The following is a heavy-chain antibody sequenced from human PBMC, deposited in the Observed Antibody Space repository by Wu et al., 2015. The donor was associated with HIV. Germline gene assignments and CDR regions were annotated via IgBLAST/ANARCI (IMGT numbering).Heavy chain of an antibody. CDR3: ATRIGNMEAFNI. CDR2: INPGGVRV. D-gene: IGHD1/OR15-1a*01. J-gene: IGHJ3*02. Sequence: QVQLVQSGAEVTEPGASVMVSCKASQYTFINYDVHWVRQAPGQGLEWMGVINPGGVRVSYAQKFQGRVTMTSDTSTSTVHMDLSSLRSEDTAMYYCATRIGNMEAFNIWGQGTMVIVSS. CDR1: QYTFINYD. V-gene: IGHV1-46*03.